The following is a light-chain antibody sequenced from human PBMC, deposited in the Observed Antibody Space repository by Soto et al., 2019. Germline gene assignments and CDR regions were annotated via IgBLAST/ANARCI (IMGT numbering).Light chain of an antibody. CDR1: ESVSSN. J-gene: IGKJ2*01. CDR2: GAS. CDR3: QQYNTWPPYT. V-gene: IGKV3-15*01. Sequence: EIVMTQSPATLSVSPGERATLSCRASESVSSNLAWYQQKPGQAPRLLIHGASTRATGIPARFSGSGSGTEYTLTISSLQSEDVAVYYCQQYNTWPPYTFGQGTKLEIK.